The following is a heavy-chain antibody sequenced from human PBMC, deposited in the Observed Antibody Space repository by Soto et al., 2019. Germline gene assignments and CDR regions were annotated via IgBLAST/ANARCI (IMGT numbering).Heavy chain of an antibody. CDR3: ARGMVVVAATYYYYYMDV. Sequence: SVKVSCKASGGTFSSYAISWVRQAPGQGLEWMGGIIPIFGTASYAQKFQGRVTITADESTSTAYMELSSLRSEDTAVYYCARGMVVVAATYYYYYMDVWGKGTTVTVSS. D-gene: IGHD2-15*01. J-gene: IGHJ6*03. CDR1: GGTFSSYA. CDR2: IIPIFGTA. V-gene: IGHV1-69*13.